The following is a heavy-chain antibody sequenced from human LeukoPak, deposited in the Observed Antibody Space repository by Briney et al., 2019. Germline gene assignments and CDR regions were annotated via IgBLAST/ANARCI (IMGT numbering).Heavy chain of an antibody. CDR1: GFTFSNAW. Sequence: PGGSLRLSCAASGFTFSNAWMSWVRQAPGKGLEWVGRIKGKTDGGTTEYAAPVNGRLTISRDDSENTLYLQMNSLKTEDTAVYYCTSLPRYCSGGSCNSGSGSWGQGTLVTVSS. CDR3: TSLPRYCSGGSCNSGSGS. D-gene: IGHD2-15*01. CDR2: IKGKTDGGTT. V-gene: IGHV3-15*01. J-gene: IGHJ5*02.